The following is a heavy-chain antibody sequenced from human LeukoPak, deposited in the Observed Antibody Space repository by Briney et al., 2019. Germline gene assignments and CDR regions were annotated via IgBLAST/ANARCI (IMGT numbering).Heavy chain of an antibody. CDR1: GGSISSGGYS. J-gene: IGHJ4*02. Sequence: SSETLSLTCAVSGGSISSGGYSWSWIRQPPGKGLEWIGYIYHSGSTYYNPSLKSRVTISVDRSKNQFSLKLSSVTAADTAIYYCARGQGLTVTTVWGQGTLVTVSS. D-gene: IGHD4-17*01. V-gene: IGHV4-30-2*01. CDR3: ARGQGLTVTTV. CDR2: IYHSGST.